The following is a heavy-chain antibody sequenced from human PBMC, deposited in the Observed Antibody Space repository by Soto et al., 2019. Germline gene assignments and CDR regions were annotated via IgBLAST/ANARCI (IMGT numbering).Heavy chain of an antibody. J-gene: IGHJ4*02. V-gene: IGHV4-4*07. D-gene: IGHD2-2*01. CDR2: IYTSGST. Sequence: PSETLSLTCTVSGGSISSYYWSWIRQPAGKGLQWIGRIYTSGSTNYNPSHKSRVTMSVDTSKNQFSLKLSSVTAADTAVYYCARACSSTSCYDVFDSWGQGTLVTVSS. CDR3: ARACSSTSCYDVFDS. CDR1: GGSISSYY.